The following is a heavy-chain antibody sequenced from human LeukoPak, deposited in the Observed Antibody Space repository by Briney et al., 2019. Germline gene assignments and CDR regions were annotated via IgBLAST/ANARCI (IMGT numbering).Heavy chain of an antibody. J-gene: IGHJ6*03. V-gene: IGHV3-21*01. D-gene: IGHD6-19*01. CDR3: ARAVNPSQWLVRRNYYYYMDV. CDR1: GFTFSSYS. Sequence: PGGSLRLSCAASGFTFSSYSMNWVRQAPGKGLEWVSSISSSSSYIYYADSVKGRFTISRDNAKNSLYLQMNSLKAEDTAVYYCARAVNPSQWLVRRNYYYYMDVWGKGTTVTISS. CDR2: ISSSSSYI.